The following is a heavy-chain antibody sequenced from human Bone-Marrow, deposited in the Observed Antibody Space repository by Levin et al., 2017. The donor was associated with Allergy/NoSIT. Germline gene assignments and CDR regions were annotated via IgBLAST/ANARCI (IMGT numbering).Heavy chain of an antibody. CDR1: GGSISSGSYY. CDR3: ARAGGYVDYMDV. V-gene: IGHV4-61*02. D-gene: IGHD4-23*01. Sequence: SETLSLTCTVSGGSISSGSYYWSWIRQPAAKGLELVGRIYTSGSTNYNPSLKSRVTISVDTSKNQFSLKLSSVTAADTAVYYCARAGGYVDYMDVWGKGTTVTVSS. J-gene: IGHJ6*03. CDR2: IYTSGST.